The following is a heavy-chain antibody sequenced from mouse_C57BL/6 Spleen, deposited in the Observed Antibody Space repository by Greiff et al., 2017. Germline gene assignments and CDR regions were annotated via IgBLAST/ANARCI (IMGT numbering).Heavy chain of an antibody. V-gene: IGHV3-1*01. CDR2: ISYSGST. D-gene: IGHD2-2*01. Sequence: EVKVVESGPGMVKPSQSLSLTCTVTGYSITSGYDWHWIRHFPGNKLEWMGYISYSGSTNYNPSLKSRISITHDTSKNHFFLKLNSVTTEDTATYYGARDSDYGIPGYDDGYWYFDVWGTGTTVTVSS. CDR3: ARDSDYGIPGYDDGYWYFDV. J-gene: IGHJ1*03. CDR1: GYSITSGYD.